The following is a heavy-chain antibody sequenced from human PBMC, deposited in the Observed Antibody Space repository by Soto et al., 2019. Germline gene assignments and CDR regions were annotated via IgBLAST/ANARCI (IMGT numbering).Heavy chain of an antibody. J-gene: IGHJ4*02. D-gene: IGHD3-3*01. V-gene: IGHV4-31*03. CDR1: GGSISSGGYY. CDR2: IYYSGST. CDR3: ARGPDTIFGVVIYFDY. Sequence: SETLSLTCTVSGGSISSGGYYWSWIRQHPGKGLEWIGYIYYSGSTYYNPSLKSRVTISVDTSKNQFSLKLSSVTAADTAVYYCARGPDTIFGVVIYFDYWGQGTLVTVSS.